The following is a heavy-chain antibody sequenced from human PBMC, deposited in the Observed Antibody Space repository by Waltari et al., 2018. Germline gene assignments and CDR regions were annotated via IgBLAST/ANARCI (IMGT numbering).Heavy chain of an antibody. Sequence: QVQLQESGPGLVKPSATLSLTCTVSGGSISSHYCSWIRQPPGKGLEWIGYIYYSGSTNYNPSLKSRVTISVDTSKNQFSLKLSSVTAADTAVYYCASSVGATEYWGQGTLVTVSS. J-gene: IGHJ4*02. CDR3: ASSVGATEY. V-gene: IGHV4-59*11. D-gene: IGHD1-26*01. CDR2: IYYSGST. CDR1: GGSISSHY.